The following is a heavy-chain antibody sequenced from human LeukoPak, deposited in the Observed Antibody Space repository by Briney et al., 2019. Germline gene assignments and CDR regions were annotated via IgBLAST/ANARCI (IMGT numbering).Heavy chain of an antibody. CDR1: GGSFSGYY. J-gene: IGHJ4*02. CDR3: ARQSVAGTWDPPVDY. D-gene: IGHD6-19*01. CDR2: INHSGST. Sequence: PSETLSLTCAVYGGSFSGYYWSWIRQPPGKGLEWIGEINHSGSTNYNPSLKSRVTISVDTSKNQFSLKLSSVTAADTAVYYCARQSVAGTWDPPVDYWGQGTLVTVSS. V-gene: IGHV4-34*01.